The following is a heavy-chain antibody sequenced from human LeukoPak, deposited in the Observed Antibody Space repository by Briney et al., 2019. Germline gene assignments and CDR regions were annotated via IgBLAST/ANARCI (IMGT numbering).Heavy chain of an antibody. CDR2: ISGDGGST. CDR3: AKGGNCGGDCYWYFDL. D-gene: IGHD2-21*02. CDR1: GFTFSSYA. J-gene: IGHJ2*01. Sequence: GGSLRLSCAASGFTFSSYAMSWVRQAPGKGLEWVSLISGDGGSTYYADSVKGRFTISRDNSKNSLYLQMNSLRTEDTALYYCAKGGNCGGDCYWYFDLWGRGTLVTVSS. V-gene: IGHV3-43*02.